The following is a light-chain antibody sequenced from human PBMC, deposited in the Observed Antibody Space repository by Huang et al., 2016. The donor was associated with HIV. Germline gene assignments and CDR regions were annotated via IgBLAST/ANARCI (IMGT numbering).Light chain of an antibody. CDR2: GAS. CDR3: QQYSPWAPWT. J-gene: IGKJ1*01. CDR1: ESVGYN. Sequence: EIVMTQSPATLSVSPGERVTLSCRASESVGYNLAWYQQKPGQAPSLLMFGASTRATGVPARISGSGYETEFTLTISSLQAEDFAVYYCQQYSPWAPWTFGQGTKVEIK. V-gene: IGKV3-15*01.